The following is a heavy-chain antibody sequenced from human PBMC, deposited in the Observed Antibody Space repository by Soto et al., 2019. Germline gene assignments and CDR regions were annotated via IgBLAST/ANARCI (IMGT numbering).Heavy chain of an antibody. Sequence: EVQLLESGGGLVQPGGSLRLSCAASGFTFRTYAMSWVRQAPGKGLEWVSGISNSGADTYYADSVKGRFTVSRDNSKNALFLQMNSMGGEDTAFYYCAKKDATGTTSWFDLWGQGTLVTVSS. V-gene: IGHV3-23*01. J-gene: IGHJ5*02. D-gene: IGHD1-1*01. CDR1: GFTFRTYA. CDR3: AKKDATGTTSWFDL. CDR2: ISNSGADT.